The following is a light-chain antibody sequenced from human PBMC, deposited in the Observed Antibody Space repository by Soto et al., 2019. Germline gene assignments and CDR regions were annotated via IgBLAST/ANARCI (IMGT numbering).Light chain of an antibody. J-gene: IGKJ1*01. CDR1: QDISNY. CDR2: EAS. CDR3: QKYNDAPRT. V-gene: IGKV1-27*01. Sequence: QMTQSPSSLSASVGDRVTIACRASQDISNYLAWYQQKQGGAPKLLIYEASTLQSGVPSRFSGSGSGADFTLTISSLQPEDVAIYYCQKYNDAPRTFGQGTRVEMK.